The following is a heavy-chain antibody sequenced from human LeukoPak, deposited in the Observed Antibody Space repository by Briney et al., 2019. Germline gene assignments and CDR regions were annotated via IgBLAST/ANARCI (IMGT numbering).Heavy chain of an antibody. CDR3: ASRGYYGSGSYSP. V-gene: IGHV4-34*01. D-gene: IGHD3-10*01. CDR2: INHSGST. CDR1: GGSFSGYY. Sequence: SETLSLTCAVYGGSFSGYYWSWIRQPPGKGLEWIGEINHSGSTNYNPSLKSRVTISVDTSKNQFSLKLSSVTAADTAVYYCASRGYYGSGSYSPWGQGTLVTVSS. J-gene: IGHJ4*02.